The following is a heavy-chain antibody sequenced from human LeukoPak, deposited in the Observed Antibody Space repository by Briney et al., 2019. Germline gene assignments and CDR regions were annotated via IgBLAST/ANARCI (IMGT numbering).Heavy chain of an antibody. D-gene: IGHD2-15*01. V-gene: IGHV3-21*01. CDR3: ARAPNYCSGGSCYLFYFDY. CDR2: ISSSSSYI. J-gene: IGHJ4*02. Sequence: GGSLRLSCAASGFTFSSYSMNWVRQAPGKGLEWVSSISSSSSYIYYADSVKGRFTISRDNAKNTLYLQMNSLRAEDTAVYYCARAPNYCSGGSCYLFYFDYWGQGTLVTVSS. CDR1: GFTFSSYS.